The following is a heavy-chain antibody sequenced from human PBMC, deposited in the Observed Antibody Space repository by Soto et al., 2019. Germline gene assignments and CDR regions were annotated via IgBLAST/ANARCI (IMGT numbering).Heavy chain of an antibody. CDR2: ISYDGSNK. CDR3: ARVVGWELDWYFEL. D-gene: IGHD1-26*01. Sequence: QVQLVESGGGVVQPGRSLRLSCAASGFTFSSYAMHWVRQAPGKGLEWVAVISYDGSNKYYAASVKGRFTISRDNSKNTLYLQKNSLSAEDTAVYYCARVVGWELDWYFELWVRGTLVTVSS. J-gene: IGHJ2*01. CDR1: GFTFSSYA. V-gene: IGHV3-30-3*01.